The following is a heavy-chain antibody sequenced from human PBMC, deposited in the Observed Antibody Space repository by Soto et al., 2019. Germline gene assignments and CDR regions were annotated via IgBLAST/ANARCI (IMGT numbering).Heavy chain of an antibody. V-gene: IGHV3-23*01. D-gene: IGHD3-16*01. CDR3: AKDRRAGGNSAFYFDF. Sequence: QTGGSLRLSCAASGFKFSNYAMSWVRQAPGKGLEWVSLISATGGGTYYADSVKGRFTISRDNSHNTLYLQVHSLTAGDTAVYYCAKDRRAGGNSAFYFDFWGQGAQVTVSS. J-gene: IGHJ4*02. CDR1: GFKFSNYA. CDR2: ISATGGGT.